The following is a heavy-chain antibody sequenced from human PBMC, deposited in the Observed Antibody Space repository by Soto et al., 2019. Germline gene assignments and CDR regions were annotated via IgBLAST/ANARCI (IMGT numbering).Heavy chain of an antibody. CDR2: ISSSGSTI. CDR3: ARADSRLDAFDI. V-gene: IGHV3-48*04. J-gene: IGHJ3*02. Sequence: HPGGSLRLSCAASGFTFSSYGMHWVRQAPGKGLEWVSYISSSGSTIYYADSVKGRFTISRDNAKNSLYLQMNSLRAEDTAVYYCARADSRLDAFDIWGQGTMLTVSS. CDR1: GFTFSSYG. D-gene: IGHD2-21*01.